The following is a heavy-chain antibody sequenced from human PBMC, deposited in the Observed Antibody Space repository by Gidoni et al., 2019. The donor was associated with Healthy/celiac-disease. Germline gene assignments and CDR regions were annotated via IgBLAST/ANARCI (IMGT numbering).Heavy chain of an antibody. V-gene: IGHV4-34*01. CDR3: ARGRRNYYDSSGYDTEADY. D-gene: IGHD3-22*01. CDR1: GGSFSGYY. Sequence: QVQLQQWGAGLLKPSETLSLTCAVYGGSFSGYYWSWIRQPPGKGLEWIGEINHSGSTNYNPSLKSRVTISVDTSKNQFSLKLSSVTAADTAVYYCARGRRNYYDSSGYDTEADYWGQGTLVTVSS. J-gene: IGHJ4*02. CDR2: INHSGST.